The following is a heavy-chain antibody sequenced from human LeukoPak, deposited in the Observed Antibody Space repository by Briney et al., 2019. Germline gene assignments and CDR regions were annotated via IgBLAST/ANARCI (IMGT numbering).Heavy chain of an antibody. D-gene: IGHD3-22*01. Sequence: GGSLRLSCAASGFTFSRYWMSWVRQAPGKGLEWVANINEDGSEKIYVDFVKGRFTISRDNAKNSLYLQMNSLRAEDTAVYYCARASKYYYDSSGYPLDYWGQGTLVTVSS. J-gene: IGHJ4*02. CDR1: GFTFSRYW. V-gene: IGHV3-7*01. CDR2: INEDGSEK. CDR3: ARASKYYYDSSGYPLDY.